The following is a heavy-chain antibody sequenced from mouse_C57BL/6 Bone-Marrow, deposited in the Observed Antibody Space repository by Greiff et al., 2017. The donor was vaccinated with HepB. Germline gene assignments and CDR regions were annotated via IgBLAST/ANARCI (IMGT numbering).Heavy chain of an antibody. D-gene: IGHD1-1*01. V-gene: IGHV14-4*01. CDR3: TTSPGYYGSSHYFDY. Sequence: VQLQQSGAELVRPGASVKLSCTASGFNIKDDYMHWVKQRPEQGLEWIGWIDPENGDTEYASKFQGKATITADTSSNTAYRQLSSLTSEDTAVYYCTTSPGYYGSSHYFDYWGQGTTLTVSS. CDR2: IDPENGDT. CDR1: GFNIKDDY. J-gene: IGHJ2*01.